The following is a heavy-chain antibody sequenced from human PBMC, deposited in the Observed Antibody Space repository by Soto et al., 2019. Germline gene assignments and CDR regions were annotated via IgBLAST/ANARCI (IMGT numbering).Heavy chain of an antibody. D-gene: IGHD5-12*01. CDR2: IYYSGST. Sequence: PSETLSLTCTVSGGSVSIGSYYWSWIRQPPGKGLEWIGYIYYSGSTNYNPSLKSRVTISVDTSKNQFSLKLSSVTAADTAVYYCAREGDGYNFDYWGQGTLVTVSS. CDR1: GGSVSIGSYY. CDR3: AREGDGYNFDY. J-gene: IGHJ4*02. V-gene: IGHV4-61*01.